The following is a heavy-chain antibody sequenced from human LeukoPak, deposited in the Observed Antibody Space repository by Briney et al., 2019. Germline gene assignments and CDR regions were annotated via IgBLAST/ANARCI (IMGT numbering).Heavy chain of an antibody. CDR3: ARGGRMAMIVVVNDAFDI. CDR1: GFTFSNAW. Sequence: PGGSLRLSCAASGFTFSNAWMSWVRQAPGKGLEWVGRIKSKTDGGTTDYAAPVKGRFTISRDDSKNTLYLQMNSLRAEDTAVYYCARGGRMAMIVVVNDAFDIWGQGTMVTVSS. J-gene: IGHJ3*02. CDR2: IKSKTDGGTT. V-gene: IGHV3-15*01. D-gene: IGHD3-22*01.